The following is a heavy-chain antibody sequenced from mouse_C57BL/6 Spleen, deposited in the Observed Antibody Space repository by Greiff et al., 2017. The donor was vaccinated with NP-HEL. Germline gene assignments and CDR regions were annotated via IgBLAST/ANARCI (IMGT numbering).Heavy chain of an antibody. CDR2: IYPGSGST. CDR3: ARRYSNYVDYFDY. CDR1: GYTFTSYW. V-gene: IGHV1-55*01. D-gene: IGHD2-5*01. J-gene: IGHJ2*01. Sequence: VKLQQPGAELVKPGASVKMSCKASGYTFTSYWITWVKQRPGQGLEWIGDIYPGSGSTNYNEKFKSKATLTVDTSSSTAYMQLSSLTSEDSAVYYCARRYSNYVDYFDYWGQGTTLTVSS.